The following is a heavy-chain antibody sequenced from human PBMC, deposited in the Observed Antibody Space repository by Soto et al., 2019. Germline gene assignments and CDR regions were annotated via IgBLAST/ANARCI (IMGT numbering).Heavy chain of an antibody. D-gene: IGHD2-2*01. CDR2: ISKSDYT. CDR3: AREDSIIIPAVSDF. CDR1: GGSISSYY. V-gene: IGHV3-21*01. J-gene: IGHJ4*02. Sequence: ETLSLTCTVSGGSISSYYWSWIRQPPGKGLEWVSSISKSDYTYYSDSVKGRFTISRDNAKNSVSLQMNTLRVEDTAVYYCAREDSIIIPAVSDFRGQGTLVTVSS.